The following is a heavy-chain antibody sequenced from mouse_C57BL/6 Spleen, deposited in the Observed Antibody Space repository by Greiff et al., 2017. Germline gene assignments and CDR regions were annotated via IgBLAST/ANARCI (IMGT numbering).Heavy chain of an antibody. CDR1: GFTFSSYA. Sequence: VKLEESGGGLVKPGGSLKLSCAASGFTFSSYAMSWVRQTPEKRLEWVATISDGGSYTYYPDNVKGRFTISRDNAKNNLYLQMSHLKSEDTAMYYCARGGYDTWFAYWGQGTLVTVSA. D-gene: IGHD2-2*01. CDR3: ARGGYDTWFAY. J-gene: IGHJ3*01. CDR2: ISDGGSYT. V-gene: IGHV5-4*03.